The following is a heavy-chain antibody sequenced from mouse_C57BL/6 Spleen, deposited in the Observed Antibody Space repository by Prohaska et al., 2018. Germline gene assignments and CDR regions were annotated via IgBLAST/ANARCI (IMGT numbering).Heavy chain of an antibody. CDR1: GYTFTSYW. Sequence: QVQLQQPGAELVRPGTSVKLSCKASGYTFTSYWMHWVKQRPGQGLEWIGVIDPSDSYTNYNQKFKGKATLTVDTSSSTAYMQRSSLTSEDSAVYYCARYRAQAGDYWGQGTTLTVSS. V-gene: IGHV1-59*01. D-gene: IGHD3-2*02. CDR3: ARYRAQAGDY. J-gene: IGHJ2*01. CDR2: IDPSDSYT.